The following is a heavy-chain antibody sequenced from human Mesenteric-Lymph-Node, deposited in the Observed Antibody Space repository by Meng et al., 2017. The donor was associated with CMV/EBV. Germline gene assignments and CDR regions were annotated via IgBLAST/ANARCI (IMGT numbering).Heavy chain of an antibody. Sequence: GGFLRPSCAASGFTFSSYSMNWVRQAPGKGLEWVSSISSSSSYIYYADSVKGRFTISRDNAKNSLYLQMNSLRAEDTAVYYCARDRWLYGAAARFDYWGQGTLVTVSS. CDR3: ARDRWLYGAAARFDY. J-gene: IGHJ4*02. V-gene: IGHV3-21*01. CDR2: ISSSSSYI. D-gene: IGHD6-6*01. CDR1: GFTFSSYS.